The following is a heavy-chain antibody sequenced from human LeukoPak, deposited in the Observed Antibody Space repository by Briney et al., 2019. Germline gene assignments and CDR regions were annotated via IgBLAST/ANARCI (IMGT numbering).Heavy chain of an antibody. CDR3: AKLLNGYCTSTSCLYFDY. CDR1: GFTFSNYA. V-gene: IGHV3-30-3*02. J-gene: IGHJ4*02. D-gene: IGHD2-2*03. Sequence: GGSLRLSCAASGFTFSNYAMHWVRQAPGKGLEWVAVISYDGSNKYYADSVKGRFTISRDNSKNTLYLQMNSLRAEDTAVYYCAKLLNGYCTSTSCLYFDYWGRGTLVSVSS. CDR2: ISYDGSNK.